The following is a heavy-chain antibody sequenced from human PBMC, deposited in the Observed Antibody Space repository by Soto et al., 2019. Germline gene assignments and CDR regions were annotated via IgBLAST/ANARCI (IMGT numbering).Heavy chain of an antibody. V-gene: IGHV4-59*01. CDR3: ARRTGSGWYGEDY. D-gene: IGHD6-19*01. Sequence: PSETLSLTCTVSGGSISSYYWIWIRQPPGKGLEWIGYIYYSGSTNYNPSLKSRVTISVDTSKNQFSLKLSSVTAADTAVYYCARRTGSGWYGEDYWGQGTLVTVS. J-gene: IGHJ4*02. CDR2: IYYSGST. CDR1: GGSISSYY.